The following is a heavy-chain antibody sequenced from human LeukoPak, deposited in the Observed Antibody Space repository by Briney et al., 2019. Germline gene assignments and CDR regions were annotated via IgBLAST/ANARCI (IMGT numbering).Heavy chain of an antibody. CDR1: GFIFSSYG. D-gene: IGHD6-19*01. V-gene: IGHV3-30*02. Sequence: PGGSLRLSCGASGFIFSSYGMHWVRQAPGKGLEWVAFIRYDGSNKYYADSVKGRFTISRDNSKNTLYLQMNSLRAEDTAVYYCAKVRWDNSGWYYLDDWGQGTLVTVSS. CDR3: AKVRWDNSGWYYLDD. J-gene: IGHJ4*02. CDR2: IRYDGSNK.